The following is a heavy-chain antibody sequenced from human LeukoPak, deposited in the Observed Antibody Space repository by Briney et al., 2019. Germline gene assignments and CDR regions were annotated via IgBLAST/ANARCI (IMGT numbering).Heavy chain of an antibody. D-gene: IGHD4-23*01. J-gene: IGHJ2*01. CDR2: IYYSGST. CDR3: ARDYVTTVAYWYFDL. CDR1: GGSISSYY. V-gene: IGHV4-59*01. Sequence: SETLSLTCTVSGGSISSYYWSWIRQPPGKGLEWIGYIYYSGSTNYNPSLKSRVTISVDTSKNQFSLKLGSVTAADTAVYYCARDYVTTVAYWYFDLWGRGTLVTVSS.